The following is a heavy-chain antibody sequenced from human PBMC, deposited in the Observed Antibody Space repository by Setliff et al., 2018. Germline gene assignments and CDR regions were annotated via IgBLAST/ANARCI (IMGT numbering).Heavy chain of an antibody. D-gene: IGHD2-15*01. CDR1: GSSISSGYY. J-gene: IGHJ1*01. CDR2: MFHSGST. CDR3: ARHEVVAGLEYFQH. V-gene: IGHV4-38-2*01. Sequence: PSETLSLTCAVSGSSISSGYYWGRIRQPPGKGLEWIGSMFHSGSTYYNPSLKSRVTISIDTSNNQFSLKLTSVTAADTAVYYCARHEVVAGLEYFQHWGQGTLVTVSS.